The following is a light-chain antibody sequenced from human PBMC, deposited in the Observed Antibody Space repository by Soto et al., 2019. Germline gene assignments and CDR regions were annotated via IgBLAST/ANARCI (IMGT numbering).Light chain of an antibody. CDR1: QSLNNK. Sequence: EIVMTQSPATLSVSPGERATLSCRASQSLNNKLAWYQQKPGQGPRLLISGASTRATGIPARFSGSGSGTEFTLTISSLQSEDFAVYYCQQYNNWPRTFGQGTKVDIK. J-gene: IGKJ1*01. V-gene: IGKV3-15*01. CDR2: GAS. CDR3: QQYNNWPRT.